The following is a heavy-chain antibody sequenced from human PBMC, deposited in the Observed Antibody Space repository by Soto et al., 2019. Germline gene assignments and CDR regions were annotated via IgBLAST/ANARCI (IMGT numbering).Heavy chain of an antibody. CDR1: GFSFSRYA. D-gene: IGHD1-1*01. CDR2: TPYEDSDK. V-gene: IGHV3-30-3*01. J-gene: IGHJ3*02. CDR3: ARDHYRCNDPEAFDI. Sequence: GGSLRLSCAASGFSFSRYAMHWVRQAPGKGLEWVAITPYEDSDKYYADSVRGRFTISRDNSKNTVYLQMNSLRAEDTAMYYCARDHYRCNDPEAFDIWGQGTMVTVSS.